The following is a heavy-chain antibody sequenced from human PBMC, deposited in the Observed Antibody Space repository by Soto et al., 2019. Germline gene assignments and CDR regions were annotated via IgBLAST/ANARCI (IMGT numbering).Heavy chain of an antibody. CDR1: GGTFSSYA. CDR2: IIPIFGTA. D-gene: IGHD5-18*01. Sequence: SVKVSCKASGGTFSSYAISWVRQAPGQGLEWMGGIIPIFGTANYAQKFQGRVTITADESTSTAYMELSSLRSEDTAVYYCARLYVDTAMVSYYYGMDVWGQGTTVTVSS. V-gene: IGHV1-69*13. J-gene: IGHJ6*02. CDR3: ARLYVDTAMVSYYYGMDV.